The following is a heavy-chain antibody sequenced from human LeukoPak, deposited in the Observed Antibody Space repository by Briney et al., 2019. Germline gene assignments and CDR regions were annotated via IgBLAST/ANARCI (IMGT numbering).Heavy chain of an antibody. D-gene: IGHD2-2*01. Sequence: PGGSLRLSCAASGFTFSSYSMNWVRQAPGKGLEWVSYITSSSSTIFYADSVKGRFTISRDNAKNSLYLQMNGLRAEDAAVYYCARGEEGYCSSISCYGMDVWGQGTTVTVSS. CDR2: ITSSSSTI. CDR1: GFTFSSYS. CDR3: ARGEEGYCSSISCYGMDV. V-gene: IGHV3-48*04. J-gene: IGHJ6*02.